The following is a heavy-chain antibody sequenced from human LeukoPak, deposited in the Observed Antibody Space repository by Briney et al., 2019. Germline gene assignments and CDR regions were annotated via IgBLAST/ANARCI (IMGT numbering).Heavy chain of an antibody. V-gene: IGHV1-2*02. CDR3: ARVLTGIQLWLHGY. D-gene: IGHD5-18*01. Sequence: ASVKVSCKASGYTFTGYYMHWVRQAPGQGLEWMGWISPNSGGTNYAQKFQGRVTMTRDTSISTAYMELSRLRSDDTAVYYCARVLTGIQLWLHGYWGQGTLVTVSS. J-gene: IGHJ4*02. CDR2: ISPNSGGT. CDR1: GYTFTGYY.